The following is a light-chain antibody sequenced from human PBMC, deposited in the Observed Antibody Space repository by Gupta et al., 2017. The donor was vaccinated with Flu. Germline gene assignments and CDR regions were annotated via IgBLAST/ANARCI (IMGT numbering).Light chain of an antibody. Sequence: QSVLPQPPSASGTPGQRVTICCSGSSSNIASNTVNWYQQVPGTAPKLLIYSDNRRPSGVPDRFSGSQSGTSASLAISGLQSEDEADYYCAAWDDSLNVWVFGGGTKLTVL. V-gene: IGLV1-44*01. CDR1: SSNIASNT. CDR3: AAWDDSLNVWV. J-gene: IGLJ3*02. CDR2: SDN.